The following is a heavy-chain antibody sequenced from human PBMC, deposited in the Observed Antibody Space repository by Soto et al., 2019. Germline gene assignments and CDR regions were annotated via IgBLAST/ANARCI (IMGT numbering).Heavy chain of an antibody. CDR1: GYSFTSYW. D-gene: IGHD6-13*01. CDR2: IYPGDSDT. V-gene: IGHV5-51*01. CDR3: ARHLAGGGESSSWPRGYYGMDV. Sequence: GESLKISCKGSGYSFTSYWIGWVRQMPGKGLEWMGIIYPGDSDTRYSPSFQGQVTISADKSISTAYLQWSSLKASDTAMYYCARHLAGGGESSSWPRGYYGMDVWGQGTTVTVSS. J-gene: IGHJ6*02.